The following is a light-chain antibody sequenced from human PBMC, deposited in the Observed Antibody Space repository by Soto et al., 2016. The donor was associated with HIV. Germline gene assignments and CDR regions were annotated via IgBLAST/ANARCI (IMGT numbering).Light chain of an antibody. Sequence: SYELTQPPSVSVAPGKTANITCGGDNIGSKSVHWYQQKPGQAPVLVVYDDRDRPSGIPERFSGSNSGNTATLTISRVEAGDEADYYCQQWASEVVFGGGTKLTVL. J-gene: IGLJ2*01. CDR3: QQWASEVV. V-gene: IGLV3-21*03. CDR1: NIGSKS. CDR2: DDR.